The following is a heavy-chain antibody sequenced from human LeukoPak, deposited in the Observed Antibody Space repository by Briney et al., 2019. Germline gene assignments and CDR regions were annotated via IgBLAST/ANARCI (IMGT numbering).Heavy chain of an antibody. V-gene: IGHV3-23*01. J-gene: IGHJ4*02. CDR2: ITASGSTT. D-gene: IGHD5-18*01. Sequence: GSLGLSCAASGFTFRSYVMTWVPQAPGKGLEWVSSITASGSTTYYADSVKGQFTISRDNSKNTLYLQMNSLRAEDTAVYYCAKHLSAMASFDHWGQGTLVTVSS. CDR3: AKHLSAMASFDH. CDR1: GFTFRSYV.